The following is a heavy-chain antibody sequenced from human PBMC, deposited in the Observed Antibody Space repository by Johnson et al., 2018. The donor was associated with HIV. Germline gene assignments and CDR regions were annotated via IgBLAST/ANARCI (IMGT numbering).Heavy chain of an antibody. CDR2: ISYDGSNK. J-gene: IGHJ3*02. V-gene: IGHV3-30*04. CDR3: ARTDSAPAHDAFDI. CDR1: GFTFSSYA. D-gene: IGHD4-11*01. Sequence: QLVESGGGVVQPGRSLRLSCAASGFTFSSYAMHWVRQAPGKGLEWVAVISYDGSNKYYADSVKGRFTISRDNAKNSLYLQMNSLRAEDTAVYYCARTDSAPAHDAFDIWGQGTMVTVSS.